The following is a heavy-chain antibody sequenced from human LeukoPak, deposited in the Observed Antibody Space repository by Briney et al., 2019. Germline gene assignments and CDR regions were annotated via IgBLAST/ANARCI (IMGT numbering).Heavy chain of an antibody. V-gene: IGHV1-18*01. CDR2: ISANNGDT. J-gene: IGHJ5*02. CDR1: GCIFSNYG. CDR3: ARGDYGDYPGNWFDP. D-gene: IGHD4-17*01. Sequence: ASVKVSCKASGCIFSNYGINWVRQAPGQGLEWMGWISANNGDTNCAQKFRGRVTMTINTSTSTAYMELRSLRSDDTAVYYCARGDYGDYPGNWFDPWGQGTLVTVSS.